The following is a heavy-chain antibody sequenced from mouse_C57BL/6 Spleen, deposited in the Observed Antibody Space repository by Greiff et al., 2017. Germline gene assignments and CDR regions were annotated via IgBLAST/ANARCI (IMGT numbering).Heavy chain of an antibody. J-gene: IGHJ2*01. CDR3: ARDGNPYFDY. V-gene: IGHV1-61*01. D-gene: IGHD2-1*01. CDR2: IYPSDSET. CDR1: GYTFTSYW. Sequence: QVQLQQPGAELVRPGSSVKLSCKASGYTFTSYWMEWVKQRPGQGLEWIGNIYPSDSETHYNQKFKDKATLTVDKSSSQAYMQLSSLTSEDSAVYYCARDGNPYFDYWGQGTTLTVSS.